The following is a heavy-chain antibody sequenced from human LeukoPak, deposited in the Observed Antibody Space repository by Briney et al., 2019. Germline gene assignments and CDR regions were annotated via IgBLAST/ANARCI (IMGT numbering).Heavy chain of an antibody. CDR3: AREGGVPYSSSWYVTLVIRTRGFDY. CDR2: IYYSGST. CDR1: GGSISSSSYY. V-gene: IGHV4-39*07. Sequence: PSETLSLTCTVSGGSISSSSYYWGWLRQPPGKGLEWIGSIYYSGSTYYNPSLKSRVTISVDTSKNQFSLKLSSVTAADTAVYYCAREGGVPYSSSWYVTLVIRTRGFDYWGQGTLVTVSS. J-gene: IGHJ4*02. D-gene: IGHD6-13*01.